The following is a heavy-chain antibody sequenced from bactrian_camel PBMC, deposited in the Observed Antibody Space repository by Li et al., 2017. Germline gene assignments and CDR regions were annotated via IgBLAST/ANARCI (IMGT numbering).Heavy chain of an antibody. CDR2: FDGDRNA. J-gene: IGHJ6*01. CDR1: SHTYSSYC. Sequence: HVQLVESGGGLVKPGGSLRLSCAASSHTYSSYCMAWFRQAPGKEREEVARFDGDRNADYAESVKGRASISVDSAKNTFQLQMNSLKPEDTAVYYCAADRRVGGICYESSRAWGQGTQVTVS. D-gene: IGHD2*01. V-gene: IGHV3S6*01. CDR3: AADRRVGGICYESSRA.